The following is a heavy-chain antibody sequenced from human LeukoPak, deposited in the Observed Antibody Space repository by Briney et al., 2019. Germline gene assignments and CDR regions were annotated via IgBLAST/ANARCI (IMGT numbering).Heavy chain of an antibody. V-gene: IGHV3-11*01. D-gene: IGHD6-19*01. CDR3: ARDGAVAGIRNAFDI. Sequence: KPGGSLSLSCAASGFTFSDYHMTWIRKAPGKGLEWVSYIGSSGSTIYYADSVKGRFTISRDNAKNSLYLQMNSLRAEDTAVYYCARDGAVAGIRNAFDIWGQGTMVTVSS. CDR2: IGSSGSTI. J-gene: IGHJ3*02. CDR1: GFTFSDYH.